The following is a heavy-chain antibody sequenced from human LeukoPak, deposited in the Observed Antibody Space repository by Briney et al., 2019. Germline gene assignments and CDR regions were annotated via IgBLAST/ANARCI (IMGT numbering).Heavy chain of an antibody. D-gene: IGHD3-9*01. V-gene: IGHV5-51*01. CDR3: ARADILTGYHFDY. CDR2: IYPGDSDT. J-gene: IGHJ4*02. Sequence: GESLKISCKGSGYSFISYWIGWVRQVPGKGLEWMGIIYPGDSDTRYSPSFQGQVTISADKSIITAYLQWSSLKASDTAMYYCARADILTGYHFDYWGQGTLVTVSS. CDR1: GYSFISYW.